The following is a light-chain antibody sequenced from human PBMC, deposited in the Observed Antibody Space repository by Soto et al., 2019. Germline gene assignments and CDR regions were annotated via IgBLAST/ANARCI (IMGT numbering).Light chain of an antibody. CDR2: DVS. Sequence: QSVLTQSPSASGSPGQSVTISCTGTSNDVGGYNSVSWYQQHPGKAPKAMIYDVSKRPSGVPDRFSGSKSGNTASLTVSALQAEDEADYYCSSYTGPNLLVFGTGTKVTVL. CDR1: SNDVGGYNS. J-gene: IGLJ1*01. V-gene: IGLV2-8*01. CDR3: SSYTGPNLLV.